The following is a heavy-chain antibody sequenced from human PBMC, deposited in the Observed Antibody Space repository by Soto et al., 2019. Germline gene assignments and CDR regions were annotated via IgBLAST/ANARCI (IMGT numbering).Heavy chain of an antibody. CDR1: GFTFSRYW. CDR2: IKQDVGEK. V-gene: IGHV3-7*03. CDR3: VRDYEVSYGYGPFDY. D-gene: IGHD5-18*01. J-gene: IGHJ4*02. Sequence: PGGSLRLSCAASGFTFSRYWMGWVGQAPGKGLEWVANIKQDVGEKYYVDSVKGRFTISRANAKNSLYLQMNSLRAEDTAVYYCVRDYEVSYGYGPFDYWGQGTLVTVYS.